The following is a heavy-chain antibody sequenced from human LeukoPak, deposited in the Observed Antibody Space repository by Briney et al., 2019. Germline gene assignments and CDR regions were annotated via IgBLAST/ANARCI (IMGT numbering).Heavy chain of an antibody. CDR2: IYYSGST. V-gene: IGHV4-61*01. J-gene: IGHJ4*02. D-gene: IGHD3-10*01. Sequence: SQTLSLTCTVSGGSIGSGNYYWSWIRQPPGKGLEWIGYIYYSGSTNYNPSLKSRVTISVDTSKNQFSLKLSSVTAADTAVYYCARARGYYGSGSYVSHFDYWGQGTLVTVSS. CDR3: ARARGYYGSGSYVSHFDY. CDR1: GGSIGSGNYY.